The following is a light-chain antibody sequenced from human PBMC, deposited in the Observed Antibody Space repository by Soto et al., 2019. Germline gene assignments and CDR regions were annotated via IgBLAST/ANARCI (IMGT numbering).Light chain of an antibody. J-gene: IGKJ3*01. CDR1: QSISSW. CDR2: NAS. V-gene: IGKV1-5*03. Sequence: DIQMTQSHSTLSASVGDRVTITCRASQSISSWLAWYQQKPGKAPKLLIYNASSLESGVPSRFSGSGSGTEFTLTISSLQPDDFATYYCQQYNRYPFTFGPGTKVDIK. CDR3: QQYNRYPFT.